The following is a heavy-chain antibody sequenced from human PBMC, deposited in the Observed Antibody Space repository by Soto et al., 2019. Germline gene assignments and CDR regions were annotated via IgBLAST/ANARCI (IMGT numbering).Heavy chain of an antibody. CDR3: AREVVPAVGIELGYYYYMDV. CDR1: GGSISSSSYY. J-gene: IGHJ6*03. V-gene: IGHV4-39*02. CDR2: IYYSGST. D-gene: IGHD2-2*01. Sequence: SETLSLTCTVSGGSISSSSYYWGWIRQPPGKGLEWIGSIYYSGSTYYNPSLKSRVTISVDTSKNQFSLKLSSVTAADTAVYYCAREVVPAVGIELGYYYYMDVWGKGTTVTVSS.